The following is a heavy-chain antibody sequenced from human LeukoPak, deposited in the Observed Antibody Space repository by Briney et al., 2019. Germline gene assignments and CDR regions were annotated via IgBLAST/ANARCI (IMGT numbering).Heavy chain of an antibody. D-gene: IGHD2-21*01. Sequence: PGGSLRLSCAASGFTFSNAWMSWVRQAPGKGLEWVGRIKSKTDGGTTDYAAPVKGRFTISRDDSKNTLYLQMNSLKTEDTAVYYCTTDCGDQDYYYYGMDVWGQGTTVSVSS. CDR1: GFTFSNAW. V-gene: IGHV3-15*01. CDR2: IKSKTDGGTT. J-gene: IGHJ6*02. CDR3: TTDCGDQDYYYYGMDV.